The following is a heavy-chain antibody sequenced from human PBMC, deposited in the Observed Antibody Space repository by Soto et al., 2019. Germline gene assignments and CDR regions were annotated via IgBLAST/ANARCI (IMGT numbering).Heavy chain of an antibody. CDR1: GGSFSGYY. J-gene: IGHJ5*02. CDR3: AKADYDFWSGLRNWFDP. D-gene: IGHD3-3*01. CDR2: INHSGST. V-gene: IGHV4-34*01. Sequence: PSETLSLTCAVYGGSFSGYYWSWIRQPPGKGLEWIGEINHSGSTNYNPSLKSRVTISVDTSKNQFSLKLSSVTAADTAVYYCAKADYDFWSGLRNWFDPWGQGTLVNVSS.